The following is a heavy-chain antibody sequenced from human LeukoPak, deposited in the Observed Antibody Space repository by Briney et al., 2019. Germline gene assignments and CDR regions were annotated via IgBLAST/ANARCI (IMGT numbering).Heavy chain of an antibody. J-gene: IGHJ4*02. CDR2: MNPNSGGT. Sequence: GASVKVSCKASGYTFTSYDINWVRQATGQGLEWMGWMNPNSGGTNYAQKFQGRVTMTRDTSISTAYMELSRLRSDDTAVYYCARETGLDILTGYSAYSFDYWGQGTLVTVSS. CDR3: ARETGLDILTGYSAYSFDY. D-gene: IGHD3-9*01. V-gene: IGHV1-2*02. CDR1: GYTFTSYD.